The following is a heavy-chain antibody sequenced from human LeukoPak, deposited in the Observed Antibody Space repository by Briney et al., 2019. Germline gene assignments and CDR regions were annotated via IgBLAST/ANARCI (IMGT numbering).Heavy chain of an antibody. Sequence: GGSLRLSCAASGFTFSSYSMNWVRQAPGKGLEWVSSISSSSSYIYYADSVKGRFTISRDNAKNSLYLQMNSLRAEDMAVYYCAGPSGYSYGFFYWGQGTLVTVSS. CDR1: GFTFSSYS. V-gene: IGHV3-21*01. CDR2: ISSSSSYI. J-gene: IGHJ4*02. CDR3: AGPSGYSYGFFY. D-gene: IGHD5-18*01.